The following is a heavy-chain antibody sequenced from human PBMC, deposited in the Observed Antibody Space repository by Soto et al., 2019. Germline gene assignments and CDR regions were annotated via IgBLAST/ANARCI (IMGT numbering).Heavy chain of an antibody. D-gene: IGHD1-26*01. Sequence: SETLSLTCSVSGASISSYYWSWIRQPPGKGLQWIGYIYYSGSTNYNPSLKSRVTMSVDTSKNQFSLKLSSVTAVDTAVYYCARRWGPTFDYWGQGTLVTSPQ. J-gene: IGHJ4*02. CDR1: GASISSYY. CDR3: ARRWGPTFDY. V-gene: IGHV4-59*12. CDR2: IYYSGST.